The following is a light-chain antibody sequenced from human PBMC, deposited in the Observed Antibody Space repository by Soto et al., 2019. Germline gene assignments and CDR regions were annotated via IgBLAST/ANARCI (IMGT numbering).Light chain of an antibody. CDR3: RQHSSWPLT. Sequence: EIVLTQSPGTLSMSPGERATVSCRASQSFNSIYLAWYQQNPGQAPRLLIYGASSRATGSPDSFRGRGSGTEFALSIRSPKSEHIGVYYCRQHSSWPLTFGEGTKV. J-gene: IGKJ4*01. CDR2: GAS. CDR1: QSFNSIY. V-gene: IGKV3-20*01.